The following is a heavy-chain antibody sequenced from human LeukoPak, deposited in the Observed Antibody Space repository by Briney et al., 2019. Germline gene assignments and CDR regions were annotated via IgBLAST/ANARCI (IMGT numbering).Heavy chain of an antibody. CDR2: ISGTGGAT. D-gene: IGHD2-21*01. Sequence: AGGSLRLSCVASGFSFGNYAMSWVRQAPEKCLQWVSQISGTGGATWYAGFARDRFTISRDNSKKTLYLQMSGLRVEDTAMYYCVKDPRDTYGTNWFVSWGQGTLLIVSS. CDR1: GFSFGNYA. V-gene: IGHV3-23*01. J-gene: IGHJ5*01. CDR3: VKDPRDTYGTNWFVS.